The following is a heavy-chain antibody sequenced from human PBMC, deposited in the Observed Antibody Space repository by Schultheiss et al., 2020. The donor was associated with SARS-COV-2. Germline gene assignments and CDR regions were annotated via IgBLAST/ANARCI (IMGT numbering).Heavy chain of an antibody. Sequence: LSLTCTVSGGSISSYYWSWIRQPPGKGLEWVGFIRSKAYGGTTEYAASVKGRFTISRDDSKSIAYVQMNSLKIEDTAVYYCTRIRTGTFDYWGQGTLVTVSS. V-gene: IGHV3-49*03. J-gene: IGHJ4*02. CDR2: IRSKAYGGTT. D-gene: IGHD1-1*01. CDR3: TRIRTGTFDY. CDR1: GGSISSYY.